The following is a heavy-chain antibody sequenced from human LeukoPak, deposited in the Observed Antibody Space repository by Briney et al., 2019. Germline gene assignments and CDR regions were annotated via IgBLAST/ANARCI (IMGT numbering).Heavy chain of an antibody. CDR1: GGTFSSYA. V-gene: IGHV1-69*01. CDR2: IIPIFGTA. CDR3: ARDYYDSSGYYTLDY. Sequence: ASVTVSCTASGGTFSSYAISWVRQAPGQGLEWMGGIIPIFGTANYAQKFQGRVTITADESTSTAYMELSSLRSEDTAVYYCARDYYDSSGYYTLDYWGQGTLVTVSS. D-gene: IGHD3-22*01. J-gene: IGHJ4*02.